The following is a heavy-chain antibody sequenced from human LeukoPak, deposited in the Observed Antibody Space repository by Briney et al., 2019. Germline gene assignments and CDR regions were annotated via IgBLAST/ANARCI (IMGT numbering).Heavy chain of an antibody. CDR1: GFTFSSYA. D-gene: IGHD3-3*01. CDR2: ISGSGGST. CDR3: ARDLETIFRPWNWFDP. Sequence: GGSLRLSCAASGFTFSSYAMSWVRQAPGKGLEWVSAISGSGGSTYYADSVKGRFTISRDNSKNTLYLQMNSLRAEDTAVYYCARDLETIFRPWNWFDPWGQGTLVTVSS. J-gene: IGHJ5*02. V-gene: IGHV3-23*01.